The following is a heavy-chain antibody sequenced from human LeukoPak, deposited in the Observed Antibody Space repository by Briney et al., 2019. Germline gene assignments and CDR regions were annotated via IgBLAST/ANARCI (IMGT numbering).Heavy chain of an antibody. CDR1: GYTFISYY. D-gene: IGHD4-23*01. Sequence: GASVKVSCKAFGYTFISYYMNWVRQAPGQGLEWMGIINPSGGSTSYAQKFQGRVTMTRDTSTSTVCMELSSLRSEDTAVYYCARGRLSTVVSPLWDWGQGTLVTVSS. CDR3: ARGRLSTVVSPLWD. J-gene: IGHJ4*02. CDR2: INPSGGST. V-gene: IGHV1-46*01.